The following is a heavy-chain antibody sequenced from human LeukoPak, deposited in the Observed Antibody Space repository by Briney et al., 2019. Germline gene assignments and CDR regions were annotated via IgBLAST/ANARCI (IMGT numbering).Heavy chain of an antibody. D-gene: IGHD6-13*01. V-gene: IGHV4-38-2*02. J-gene: IGHJ4*02. CDR1: GYSISSGYY. CDR2: IYHSGST. CDR3: ASRIAAAGTVHY. Sequence: SSETLSLTCTVSGYSISSGYYWGWIRQPPGKGLEWIGSIYHSGSTYYNPSLKSRVTISVDTSKNQFSLKLSSVIAADTAVYYCASRIAAAGTVHYWGQGTLVTVSS.